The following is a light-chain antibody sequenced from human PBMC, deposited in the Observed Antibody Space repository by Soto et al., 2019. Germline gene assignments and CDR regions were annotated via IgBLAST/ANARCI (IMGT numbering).Light chain of an antibody. CDR1: EGITGW. CDR2: AAS. J-gene: IGKJ4*01. V-gene: IGKV1-12*01. CDR3: QQTSSFPLT. Sequence: DIQMTQSPSSVSASVGDRVTITCRASEGITGWLAWYQQKPGKARKLLIYAASSLQSGVTSRFSGSRSGIDFTLTISSLQPEDFATYYCQQTSSFPLTIGGGTKVEIK.